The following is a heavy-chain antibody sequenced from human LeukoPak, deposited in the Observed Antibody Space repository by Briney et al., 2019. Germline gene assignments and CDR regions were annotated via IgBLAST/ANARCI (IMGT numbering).Heavy chain of an antibody. D-gene: IGHD6-13*01. CDR1: GGSISGGDYS. CDR3: ARVPAAGTGPDY. Sequence: KPSETLSLTCAVSGGSISGGDYSWSWIRQPPGKGLEWLAYIFESGTSYYNPPRRSRFTISVDRSKTHFTLRLRSATAADTAIYYCARVPAAGTGPDYWGQGTLVTVSS. CDR2: IFESGTS. V-gene: IGHV4-30-2*01. J-gene: IGHJ4*02.